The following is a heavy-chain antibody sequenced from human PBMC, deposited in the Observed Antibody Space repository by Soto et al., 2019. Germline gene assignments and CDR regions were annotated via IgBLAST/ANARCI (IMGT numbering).Heavy chain of an antibody. J-gene: IGHJ5*02. Sequence: SVKVSCKASGGTFSSYTISWVRQAPGQGLEWMGRIIPILGIANYAQKFQGRVTITADKSTSTAYMELSSLRSEDTAVYYCARDCSGGSCYTQGDWFDPWGQGTLVTVSS. CDR2: IIPILGIA. CDR3: ARDCSGGSCYTQGDWFDP. V-gene: IGHV1-69*04. CDR1: GGTFSSYT. D-gene: IGHD2-15*01.